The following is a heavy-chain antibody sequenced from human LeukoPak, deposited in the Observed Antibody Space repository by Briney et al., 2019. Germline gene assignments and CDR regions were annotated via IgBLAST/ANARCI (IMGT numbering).Heavy chain of an antibody. CDR2: INTDGSST. D-gene: IGHD2-21*01. J-gene: IGHJ4*02. CDR3: AVGTHCGGDCSAY. CDR1: GFTFSSYW. V-gene: IGHV3-74*01. Sequence: GGSLRLSCAASGFTFSSYWMHWVRQAPGKGLVWVSRINTDGSSTSYADSVKGRFTISRDNAKNTLYLQMNSLRAEDTAVYYCAVGTHCGGDCSAYWGQGTLVTVSS.